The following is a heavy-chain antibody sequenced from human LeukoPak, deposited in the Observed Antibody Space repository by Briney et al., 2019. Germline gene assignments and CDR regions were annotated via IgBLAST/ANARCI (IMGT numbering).Heavy chain of an antibody. J-gene: IGHJ4*02. V-gene: IGHV3-23*01. Sequence: GGSLRLSCAASGFTFSSSSISWVRQAPGKGLEWVSAITDAVGSTHYADSVKGRFTISSDNSKNTVYLQMNSMRPEDMAVYYCAKEIFSGLLYIDYWGQGALVTVSS. D-gene: IGHD5-12*01. CDR2: ITDAVGST. CDR1: GFTFSSSS. CDR3: AKEIFSGLLYIDY.